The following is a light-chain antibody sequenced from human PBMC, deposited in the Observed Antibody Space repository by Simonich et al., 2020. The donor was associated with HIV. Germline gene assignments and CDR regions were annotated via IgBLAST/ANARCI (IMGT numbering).Light chain of an antibody. J-gene: IGKJ1*01. CDR1: QSLLHSNAYNY. CDR2: LGS. CDR3: MQALQTPWT. V-gene: IGKV2-28*01. Sequence: DIVMTQTPLSLSVTPGQPASISCRSSQSLLHSNAYNYLDWYLQEPGQSPQLLIYLGSNRASGVPDRFSGSGSGTDFTLKISRVEAEDVGVYYCMQALQTPWTFGQGTKVEIK.